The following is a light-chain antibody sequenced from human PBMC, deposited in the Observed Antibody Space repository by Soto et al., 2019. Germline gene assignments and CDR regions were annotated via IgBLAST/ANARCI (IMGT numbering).Light chain of an antibody. CDR1: QRISTY. V-gene: IGKV1-39*01. Sequence: DIQMTQSPSTLSAGVGDRVTITCRASQRISTYLNWYQQKPGKAPTLLIYAASSLQSGVPSRFSGGGSGTDFNLTINTLQPEDFATYFCQQCYSSPRTFGGGTKVEIK. CDR2: AAS. J-gene: IGKJ4*02. CDR3: QQCYSSPRT.